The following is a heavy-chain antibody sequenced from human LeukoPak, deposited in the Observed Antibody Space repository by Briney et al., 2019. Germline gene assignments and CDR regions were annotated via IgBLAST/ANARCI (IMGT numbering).Heavy chain of an antibody. CDR3: AREGYSYGLFDY. Sequence: SETLSLTCTVSGGSISSYYWSWIRQPPGKGLEWIGYIYYSGSTNYNPSLKSRVTISVDTSKNQFSLKLSSVTAAGTAVYYCAREGYSYGLFDYGGQGTLVTVSS. V-gene: IGHV4-59*01. J-gene: IGHJ4*02. CDR2: IYYSGST. D-gene: IGHD5-18*01. CDR1: GGSISSYY.